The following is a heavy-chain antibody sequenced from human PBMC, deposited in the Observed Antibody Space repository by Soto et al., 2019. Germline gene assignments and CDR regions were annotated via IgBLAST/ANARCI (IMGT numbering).Heavy chain of an antibody. D-gene: IGHD3-3*01. CDR2: IRHDGSTE. CDR3: ARGPYYDYWSGYSADY. Sequence: PGGSLRLSCVASGYIFSNYGMHWVRQAPGRGPEWVAVIRHDGSTEYNSDSVKGRFTLSRDNSKNTVYLEMDSLRAEDTAVYYCARGPYYDYWSGYSADYWGQGALVTVSS. CDR1: GYIFSNYG. J-gene: IGHJ4*02. V-gene: IGHV3-33*01.